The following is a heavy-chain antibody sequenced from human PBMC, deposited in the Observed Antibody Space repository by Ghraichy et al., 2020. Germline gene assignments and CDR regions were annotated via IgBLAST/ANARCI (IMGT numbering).Heavy chain of an antibody. CDR1: GYSFSNFE. CDR3: VTYTSSRNGGDY. V-gene: IGHV1-3*01. CDR2: LYPGNGNT. D-gene: IGHD6-13*01. J-gene: IGHJ4*02. Sequence: ASVKVSCKTSGYSFSNFEIHWVRQAPGQSLEWVGWLYPGNGNTKYSEKFQGRVTFTRDTSATTAYMEVSSLRSEDTAVYYCVTYTSSRNGGDYWGQGTLVTGSS.